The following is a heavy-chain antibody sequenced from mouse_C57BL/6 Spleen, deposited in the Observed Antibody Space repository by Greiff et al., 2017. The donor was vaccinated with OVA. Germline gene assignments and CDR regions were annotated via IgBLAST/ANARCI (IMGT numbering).Heavy chain of an antibody. CDR1: GFTFSNYW. J-gene: IGHJ1*03. Sequence: DVMLVESGGGLVQPGGSMKLSCVASGFTFSNYWMNWVRQSPEKGLEWVAQIRLKSDNYATHYAESVKGRFTISRDDSKSSVYLQMNNLRAEDTGIYYCTPFITTVGAYWYFDVWGTGTTVTVSS. CDR2: IRLKSDNYAT. CDR3: TPFITTVGAYWYFDV. D-gene: IGHD1-1*01. V-gene: IGHV6-3*01.